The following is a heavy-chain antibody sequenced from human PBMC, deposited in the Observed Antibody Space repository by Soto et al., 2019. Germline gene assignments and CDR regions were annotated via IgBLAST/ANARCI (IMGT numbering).Heavy chain of an antibody. Sequence: EVQLVESGGGLVQPGRSLRLSCAASGFTFDDYAMHWVRQAPGKGLEWVSGISWNSDSIGYADSVKGRFTISRDNAKNSLYLQMNSLRAEDTALYYCAKDFIESTRHYYYYYMGVWGKGTTVTVSS. CDR2: ISWNSDSI. CDR3: AKDFIESTRHYYYYYMGV. CDR1: GFTFDDYA. J-gene: IGHJ6*03. D-gene: IGHD3-16*02. V-gene: IGHV3-9*01.